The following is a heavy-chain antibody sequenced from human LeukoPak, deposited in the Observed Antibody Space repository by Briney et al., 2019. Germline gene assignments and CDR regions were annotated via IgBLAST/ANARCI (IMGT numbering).Heavy chain of an antibody. J-gene: IGHJ5*02. V-gene: IGHV3-23*01. CDR2: IRGCGGST. CDR1: GFTFSSYA. CDR3: AKDLKVDDFWSGYYTNNWFDP. D-gene: IGHD3-3*01. Sequence: GGSLRLSCAASGFTFSSYAMSWVRQAPGKGLEWVSAIRGCGGSTYYADTVKGRFTISRDNSKNTLYLQMNSLRAEDTAVYYCAKDLKVDDFWSGYYTNNWFDPWGQGTLVTVSS.